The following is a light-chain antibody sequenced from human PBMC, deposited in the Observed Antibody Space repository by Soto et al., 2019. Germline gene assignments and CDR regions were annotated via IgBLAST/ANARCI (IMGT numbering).Light chain of an antibody. Sequence: HSALTQPASVSGSPGQSITISCTGTSSDVGGYNLVSWYQQHPGKAPKLMIYEGSKRPSGVSNRFSGSKSGNTASLTISGLQAEDEADYYCCSYAGSSPYVFGTGTKVTVL. J-gene: IGLJ1*01. V-gene: IGLV2-23*01. CDR2: EGS. CDR3: CSYAGSSPYV. CDR1: SSDVGGYNL.